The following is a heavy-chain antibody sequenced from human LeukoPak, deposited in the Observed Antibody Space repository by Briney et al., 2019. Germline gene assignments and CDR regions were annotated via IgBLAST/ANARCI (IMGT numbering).Heavy chain of an antibody. CDR1: GYTFTSYY. D-gene: IGHD6-19*01. CDR3: ARASGWYELFDY. J-gene: IGHJ4*02. CDR2: INPNSGGT. V-gene: IGHV1-2*02. Sequence: GASVKVSCKASGYTFTSYYMHWVRQAPGQGLEWMGWINPNSGGTNYAQKFQGRVTMTRGTSISTAYMELSRLRSDDTAVYYCARASGWYELFDYWGQGTLVTVSS.